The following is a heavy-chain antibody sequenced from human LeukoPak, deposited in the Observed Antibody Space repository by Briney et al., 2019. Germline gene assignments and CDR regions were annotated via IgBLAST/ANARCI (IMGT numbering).Heavy chain of an antibody. J-gene: IGHJ4*02. Sequence: KPSETLSLTCSVSGGSISSHYWSWIRQPPGKGLEWMAYIYYSGSTSYNPSLKSRVSISVDTSKNQFSLKLSSVTAADTAVYFCASTADGYNAYYFDSWGQGTLVTVSS. CDR2: IYYSGST. CDR1: GGSISSHY. CDR3: ASTADGYNAYYFDS. D-gene: IGHD5-24*01. V-gene: IGHV4-59*11.